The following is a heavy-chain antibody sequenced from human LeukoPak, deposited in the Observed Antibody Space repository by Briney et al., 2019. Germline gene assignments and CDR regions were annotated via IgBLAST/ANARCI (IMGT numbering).Heavy chain of an antibody. CDR3: ARWRSRGYRGYDWLEGAFDI. V-gene: IGHV4-4*02. CDR1: GGSISSSNW. D-gene: IGHD5-12*01. CDR2: IYHSGST. Sequence: SETLSLTCAVSGGSISSSNWWSWVRQPPGKGLEWIGEIYHSGSTNYNPSLKSRVTISVDKTKNQFSLKLSSETAADTAVYYCARWRSRGYRGYDWLEGAFDIWGQGTMVTVSS. J-gene: IGHJ3*02.